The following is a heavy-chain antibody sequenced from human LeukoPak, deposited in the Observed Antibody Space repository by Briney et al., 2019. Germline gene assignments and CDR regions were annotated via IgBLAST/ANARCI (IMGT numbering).Heavy chain of an antibody. CDR3: ARDNAYGFDF. J-gene: IGHJ4*02. V-gene: IGHV3-74*01. CDR2: INRDGSST. CDR1: GFTFSSSW. Sequence: PGGSLRLSCAASGFTFSSSWMRWVRQAPGKGLVWVSRINRDGSSTNYADSVKGRFTISRDNAKNTLYLQMNSLRADDTAVYYCARDNAYGFDFWGQGTLVTVSS. D-gene: IGHD4-17*01.